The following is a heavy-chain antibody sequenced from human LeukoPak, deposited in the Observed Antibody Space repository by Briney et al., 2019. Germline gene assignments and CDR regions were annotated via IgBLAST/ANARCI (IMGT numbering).Heavy chain of an antibody. CDR3: ARDMYYDFWSGYYPPYYFYGMDV. D-gene: IGHD3-3*01. CDR2: ISSSSSYI. V-gene: IGHV3-21*01. J-gene: IGHJ6*02. CDR1: GFTFSSYS. Sequence: GGSLRLSCAASGFTFSSYSMNWVRQAPGKGLEWVSSISSSSSYIYYADSVKGRFTISRDNAKNSLYLQMNSLRAEDTAVYYCARDMYYDFWSGYYPPYYFYGMDVWGQGTTVTVSS.